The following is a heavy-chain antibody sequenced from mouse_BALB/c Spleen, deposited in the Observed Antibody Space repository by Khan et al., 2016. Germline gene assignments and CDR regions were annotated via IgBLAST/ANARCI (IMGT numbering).Heavy chain of an antibody. CDR1: GYSITSGYS. Sequence: VQLKESGPDLVKPSQSLSLTCTVTGYSITSGYSWHWIRQFPGNKLEWMGYIHYSGSTNYNSSIKSRLSITRDTSKNPFILQLHCVTADYTSTYYCARYGYYAIDCWGQGSSVPVSS. CDR3: ARYGYYAIDC. J-gene: IGHJ4*01. D-gene: IGHD1-1*02. V-gene: IGHV3-1*02. CDR2: IHYSGST.